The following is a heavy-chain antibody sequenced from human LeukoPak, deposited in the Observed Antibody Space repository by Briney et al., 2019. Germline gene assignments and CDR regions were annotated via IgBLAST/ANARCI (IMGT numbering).Heavy chain of an antibody. CDR2: ISGSGGST. D-gene: IGHD5-12*01. CDR3: AKGRVVATITNWFDP. J-gene: IGHJ5*02. Sequence: GSLRLSCAASGFTFSSYAMSWVRQAPGKGLEWVSAISGSGGSTYYADSVKGRFTISRDNSKNTLYLQMNSLRAEDTAVYYCAKGRVVATITNWFDPWGQGTLVTVSS. V-gene: IGHV3-23*01. CDR1: GFTFSSYA.